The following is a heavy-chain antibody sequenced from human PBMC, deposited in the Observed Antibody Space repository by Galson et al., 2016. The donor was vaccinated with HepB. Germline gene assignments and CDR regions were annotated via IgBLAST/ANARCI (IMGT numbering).Heavy chain of an antibody. CDR3: ARDLALYCSSTSTNCYRGFDP. CDR2: IIPIYGTT. CDR1: GGTFSSYA. D-gene: IGHD2-2*01. V-gene: IGHV1-69*13. Sequence: SVKVSCKASGGTFSSYAISWVRQAPGQGLEWMGGIIPIYGTTNFAQKFQGRVTITAEESMTTAYMEPSSLRSDDTDVYYCARDLALYCSSTSTNCYRGFDPLGQGTLVTVSS. J-gene: IGHJ5*02.